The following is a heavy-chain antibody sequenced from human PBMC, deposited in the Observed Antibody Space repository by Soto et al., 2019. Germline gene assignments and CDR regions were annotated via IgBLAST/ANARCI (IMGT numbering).Heavy chain of an antibody. J-gene: IGHJ6*02. D-gene: IGHD2-15*01. CDR2: ISAYNGNT. CDR1: GYTFTSYG. CDR3: ARLYCSGGSCYSSYYYHYGMEV. V-gene: IGHV1-18*01. Sequence: QVQLVQSGAEVKKPGASVKVSCKASGYTFTSYGISWVRQAPGQGLEWMGWISAYNGNTNYAQKLQGRVTMTTDTSTSTAYMELRSLRSDDTAVYYCARLYCSGGSCYSSYYYHYGMEVCGQGTTVTVSS.